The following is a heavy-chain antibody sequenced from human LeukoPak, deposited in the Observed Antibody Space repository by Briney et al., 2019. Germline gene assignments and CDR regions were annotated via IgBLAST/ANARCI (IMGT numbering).Heavy chain of an antibody. V-gene: IGHV4-59*01. CDR3: ARAAGYYNYYGMDV. D-gene: IGHD1-1*01. CDR2: IYYSGST. J-gene: IGHJ6*02. Sequence: SETLSLTCTVSGDSISNYYWSWIRQPPGKGLEWIGYIYYSGSTNYNPSLKSRVTISVDTSKNHFSLKLSSVTAADTAVYYCARAAGYYNYYGMDVWGQGTTVTVSS. CDR1: GDSISNYY.